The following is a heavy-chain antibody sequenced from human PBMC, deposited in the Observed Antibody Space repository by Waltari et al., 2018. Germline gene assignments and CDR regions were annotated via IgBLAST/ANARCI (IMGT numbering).Heavy chain of an antibody. V-gene: IGHV3-13*01. D-gene: IGHD3-10*01. CDR1: EIPFSNYD. CDR3: TRWNPYYVAFDM. J-gene: IGHJ3*02. CDR2: TDSGGDT. Sequence: EVQLAESGGDLVQPGGSLRLSCAASEIPFSNYDIHWVRRRPGRGLEWVSVTDSGGDTYYVASVKCRFTVSRENAKKSLYLQMNSLRAEDTAVYYCTRWNPYYVAFDMWGQGTMVTVSS.